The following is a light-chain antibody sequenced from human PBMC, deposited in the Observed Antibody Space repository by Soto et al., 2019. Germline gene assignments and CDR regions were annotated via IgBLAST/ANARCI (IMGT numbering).Light chain of an antibody. CDR1: SSDVGGYKF. V-gene: IGLV2-11*01. CDR2: EVS. J-gene: IGLJ1*01. CDR3: SSYAGSNTFV. Sequence: QSALTQPRSVSGSPGQSVTISCTGTSSDVGGYKFVSWYQQHPGKAPKLMIYEVSKRPSGVPDRFSGSKSGNTASLTVSGLQAEDEADYYCSSYAGSNTFVFGTGTKLTVL.